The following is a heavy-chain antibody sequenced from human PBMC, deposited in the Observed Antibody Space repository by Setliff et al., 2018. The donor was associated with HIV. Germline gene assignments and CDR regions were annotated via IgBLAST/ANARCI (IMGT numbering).Heavy chain of an antibody. J-gene: IGHJ4*02. CDR1: GYSFTDYY. V-gene: IGHV1-2*04. Sequence: ASVISCKASGYSFTDYYIHWVRQAPGQGLEWMGWINPKSDGTNYAQKFQGWITMTRDTSISTAYMELSRLRSDDTAVYYCARGMDYYDTSGYYQYYFDYWGQGTLVTVSS. D-gene: IGHD3-22*01. CDR3: ARGMDYYDTSGYYQYYFDY. CDR2: INPKSDGT.